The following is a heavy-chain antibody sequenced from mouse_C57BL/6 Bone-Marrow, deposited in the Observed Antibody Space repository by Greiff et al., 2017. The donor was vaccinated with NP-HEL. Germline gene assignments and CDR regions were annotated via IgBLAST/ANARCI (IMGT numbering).Heavy chain of an antibody. Sequence: QVQLQQPGAELVMPGASVKLSCKASGYTFTSYWMHWVKQRPGQGLEWIGEIDPSDSYTNYNQKFKGKSTLTVDKSSSTAYMQLSSRTSEDSAVYYCARETTVGPYYFDYWGQGTTLTVSS. J-gene: IGHJ2*01. CDR2: IDPSDSYT. CDR1: GYTFTSYW. V-gene: IGHV1-69*01. CDR3: ARETTVGPYYFDY. D-gene: IGHD1-1*01.